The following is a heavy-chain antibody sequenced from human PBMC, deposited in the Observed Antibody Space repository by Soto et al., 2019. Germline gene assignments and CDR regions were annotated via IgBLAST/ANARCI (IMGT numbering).Heavy chain of an antibody. CDR1: GGSFGNLA. J-gene: IGHJ2*01. CDR2: IIPIYRAS. D-gene: IGHD2-21*02. V-gene: IGHV1-69*01. Sequence: QVQLVQSEAEVKKPGSSVKVSCKASGGSFGNLAISWVRQAPGQGLEWVAGIIPIYRASNYAEHFRGRISLTLDESSATTNLQRSSLTSEDSDTYRGAPHSADRYNNESADRWGRGAKLAVSS. CDR3: APHSADRYNNESADR.